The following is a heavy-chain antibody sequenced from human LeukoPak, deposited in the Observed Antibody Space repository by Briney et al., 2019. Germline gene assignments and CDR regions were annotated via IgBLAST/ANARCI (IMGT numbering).Heavy chain of an antibody. J-gene: IGHJ4*02. V-gene: IGHV5-51*01. CDR1: RHSFHSQW. Sequence: GESLKISCKGPRHSFHSQWIGWVRQMPGKGLEWMGIIYPDDSDTRYSASFQGQVTISADKSISTSYLQWNSLEASDSAIYYCARRGDSDFRIDWGQGTLVTVSS. CDR3: ARRGDSDFRID. CDR2: IYPDDSDT. D-gene: IGHD2-21*02.